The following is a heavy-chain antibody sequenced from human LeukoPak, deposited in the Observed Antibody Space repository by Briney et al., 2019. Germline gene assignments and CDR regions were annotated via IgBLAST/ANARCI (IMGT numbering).Heavy chain of an antibody. Sequence: GGSLRLSCAASGFTFSSYAMSWVRQAPGKGLEWVSSIGSSSTSIYYADSVKGRFTISRDNAKNSLYLQMNSLRAEDTAVYYCAREDGENFDYWGQGTLVTVSS. V-gene: IGHV3-21*01. CDR1: GFTFSSYA. CDR2: IGSSSTSI. D-gene: IGHD3-10*01. J-gene: IGHJ4*02. CDR3: AREDGENFDY.